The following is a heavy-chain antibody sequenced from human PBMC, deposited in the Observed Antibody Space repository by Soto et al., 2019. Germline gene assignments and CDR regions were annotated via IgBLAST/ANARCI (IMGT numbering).Heavy chain of an antibody. CDR3: ARRQSGGFHRYFDS. Sequence: QVQLMQSGAEVKMPGSSVKVSCKASGGTFSTNPISWVRQAPGQGLEWMGGTSPIFGSGSSSQTCHGRLTVTADKSTNTAYMELSNRTSGDTAVYYCARRQSGGFHRYFDSWGQGTLVTVSS. V-gene: IGHV1-69*06. J-gene: IGHJ4*02. CDR2: TSPIFGSG. D-gene: IGHD2-15*01. CDR1: GGTFSTNP.